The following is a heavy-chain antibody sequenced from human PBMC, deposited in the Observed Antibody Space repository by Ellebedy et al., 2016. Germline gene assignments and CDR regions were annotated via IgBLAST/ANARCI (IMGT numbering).Heavy chain of an antibody. CDR3: ARSSRVGYGPRSYFDY. CDR2: INPSGGST. J-gene: IGHJ4*02. D-gene: IGHD2-8*02. V-gene: IGHV1-46*01. CDR1: GYTFTSYY. Sequence: ASVKVSXXASGYTFTSYYMHWVRQAPGQGLEWMGIINPSGGSTSYAQKFQGRVTMTRDTSTSTVYMELSSLRSEDTAVYYCARSSRVGYGPRSYFDYWGQGTLVTVSS.